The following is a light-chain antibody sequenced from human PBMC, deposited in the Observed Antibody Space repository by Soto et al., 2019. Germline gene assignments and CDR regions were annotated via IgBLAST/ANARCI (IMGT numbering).Light chain of an antibody. CDR1: QSVSSSY. CDR3: QQYGSSPHT. V-gene: IGKV3-20*01. J-gene: IGKJ2*01. Sequence: EIGLTQSPGTLSLSPGERATLSCRASQSVSSSYLAWYQHKPGQAPRLLIYGASSRATGIPDRFSGSGSGTDFTLTISRLEPEDFAVYYCQQYGSSPHTFGQGTQLEIK. CDR2: GAS.